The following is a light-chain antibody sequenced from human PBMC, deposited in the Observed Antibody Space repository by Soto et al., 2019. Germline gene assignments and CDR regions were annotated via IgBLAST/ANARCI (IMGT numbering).Light chain of an antibody. CDR2: GAS. CDR3: HHFVNSLSWT. J-gene: IGKJ1*01. V-gene: IGKV3-20*01. Sequence: EIVLTQSPATLSLSPGERATLSCRASQSVSSTYSIWYQQKPGQAPRLLIYGASSRATGVPDRFSGGGSGTDFSITISRLEPEDFAVYYCHHFVNSLSWTSGHGTKVEIK. CDR1: QSVSSTY.